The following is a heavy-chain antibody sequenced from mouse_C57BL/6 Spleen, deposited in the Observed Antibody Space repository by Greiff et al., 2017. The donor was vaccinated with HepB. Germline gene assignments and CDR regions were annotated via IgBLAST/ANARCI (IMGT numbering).Heavy chain of an antibody. J-gene: IGHJ3*01. Sequence: QVQLQQPGAELVKPGASVKLSCKASGYTFTSYWMQWVKQRPGQGLEWIGEIDPSDSYTNYNQKFKGKATLTVDTSSSTAYMQLSSLTSEDSAVYYCARDYGNPFAYGGQGTLVTVSA. CDR2: IDPSDSYT. D-gene: IGHD2-1*01. V-gene: IGHV1-50*01. CDR1: GYTFTSYW. CDR3: ARDYGNPFAY.